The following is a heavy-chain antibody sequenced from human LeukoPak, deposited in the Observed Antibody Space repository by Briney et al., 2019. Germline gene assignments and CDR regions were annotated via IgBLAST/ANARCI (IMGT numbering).Heavy chain of an antibody. V-gene: IGHV3-48*03. D-gene: IGHD3-10*01. CDR1: GFTFSSYE. CDR3: ARGGIKGPHDAYDI. J-gene: IGHJ3*02. CDR2: ISSSGNAR. Sequence: GGSLRLSCAASGFTFSSYEMNWVRQAPGKGLEWVSYISSSGNARYYADSVKGRFTISRDNPKNTLYLQMDSLRPEDMAVYYCARGGIKGPHDAYDIWGQGTVVTVSS.